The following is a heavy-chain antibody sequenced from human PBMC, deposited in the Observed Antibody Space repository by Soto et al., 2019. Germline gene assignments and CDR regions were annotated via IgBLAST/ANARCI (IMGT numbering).Heavy chain of an antibody. CDR1: GFTFSTYG. D-gene: IGHD4-17*01. V-gene: IGHV3-30*18. Sequence: VQLVESGGGEVQPGRSLTISCAASGFTFSTYGMHCVRQTPGKGLEWVAVISYAGTNKFYSDSVKGRFTISRDNFKNTLTLRLNSLRADDTAVYPSAKDLQSYGDYRQFSNATAVWGPGTRVTVSS. J-gene: IGHJ6*02. CDR2: ISYAGTNK. CDR3: AKDLQSYGDYRQFSNATAV.